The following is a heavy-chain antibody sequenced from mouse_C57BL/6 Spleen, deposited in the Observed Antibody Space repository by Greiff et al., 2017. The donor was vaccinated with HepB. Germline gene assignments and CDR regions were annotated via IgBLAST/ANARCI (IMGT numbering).Heavy chain of an antibody. V-gene: IGHV5-4*03. D-gene: IGHD1-1*01. CDR3: ARVYGSSYYWYFDV. J-gene: IGHJ1*03. CDR1: GFTFSSYA. Sequence: EVKLMESGGGLVKPGGSLKLSCAASGFTFSSYAMSWVRQTPEKRLEWVATISDGGSYTYYPDNVKGRFTISRDNAKNNLYLQMSHLKSEDTAMYYCARVYGSSYYWYFDVWGTGTTVTVSS. CDR2: ISDGGSYT.